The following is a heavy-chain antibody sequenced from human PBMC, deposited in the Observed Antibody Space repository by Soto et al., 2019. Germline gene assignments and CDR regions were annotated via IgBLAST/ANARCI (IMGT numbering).Heavy chain of an antibody. V-gene: IGHV1-58*01. CDR1: GFTFTSSA. CDR2: IVVGSGNT. D-gene: IGHD3-22*01. J-gene: IGHJ4*02. CDR3: AADLYYYDSSGYSQNFDY. Sequence: SVKVSCKASGFTFTSSAVQWVRQARGQRLEWIGWIVVGSGNTNYAQKFQERVTITRDMSTSTAYMELSSLRSEDTAVYYCAADLYYYDSSGYSQNFDYWGQGTLVTVSS.